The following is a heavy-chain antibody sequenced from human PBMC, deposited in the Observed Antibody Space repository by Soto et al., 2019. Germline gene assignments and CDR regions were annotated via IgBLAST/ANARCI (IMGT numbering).Heavy chain of an antibody. J-gene: IGHJ5*02. CDR1: GYSISSGYY. Sequence: LSLTCAVSGYSISSGYYWGWIRQPPGKGLEWIGSIYHSGSTYYNPSLKSRVTISVDTSKDQFSLKLSSVTAADTAVYYCARDSTKYYHTLNGYPGTDTWGQGTLVTVSS. D-gene: IGHD3-9*01. CDR2: IYHSGST. CDR3: ARDSTKYYHTLNGYPGTDT. V-gene: IGHV4-38-2*02.